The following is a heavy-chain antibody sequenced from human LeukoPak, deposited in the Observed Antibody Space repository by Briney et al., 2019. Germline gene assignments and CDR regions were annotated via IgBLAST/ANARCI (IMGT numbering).Heavy chain of an antibody. CDR2: RNHRGSS. CDR3: ARGSGSYSGAADY. J-gene: IGHJ4*02. CDR1: GMSFTGYY. Sequence: PSETLSLTCSVHGMSFTGYYWSWIRQPPGKGLEWIGERNHRGSSYFNPSFESRVTISLDTSRKQFSLNLTSVTAADTAFYYCARGSGSYSGAADYWGQGTLVIVSS. V-gene: IGHV4-34*01. D-gene: IGHD6-19*01.